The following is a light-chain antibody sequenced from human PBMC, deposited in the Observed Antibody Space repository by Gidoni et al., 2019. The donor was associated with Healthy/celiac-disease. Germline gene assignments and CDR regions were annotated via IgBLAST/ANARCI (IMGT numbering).Light chain of an antibody. V-gene: IGKV3-11*01. CDR3: QQRYNWPLT. CDR2: DTS. CDR1: QSVSSY. J-gene: IGKJ3*01. Sequence: ETVLTQSPATLSLSPGERATLSCRASQSVSSYLAWYQQKPGQAPRLLIYDTSNRATGIPARFSGSGSGTDFTLTISNLEPEDFAVYYCQQRYNWPLTFGPGTKVDIK.